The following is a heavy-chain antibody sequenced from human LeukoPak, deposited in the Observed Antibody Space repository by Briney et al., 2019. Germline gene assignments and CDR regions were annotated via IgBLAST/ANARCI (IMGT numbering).Heavy chain of an antibody. V-gene: IGHV3-48*03. J-gene: IGHJ5*02. CDR2: ISSSGSSI. Sequence: GGSLRLSCGASGSTFSTYEMNWVRQAPGKGLEWVSYISSSGSSIYYADSVKGRFTVSRDNAKNSLYLQMNSLRAEDTAVYYCARYNWNPHWFDPWGQGTLVTVSS. CDR1: GSTFSTYE. D-gene: IGHD1-1*01. CDR3: ARYNWNPHWFDP.